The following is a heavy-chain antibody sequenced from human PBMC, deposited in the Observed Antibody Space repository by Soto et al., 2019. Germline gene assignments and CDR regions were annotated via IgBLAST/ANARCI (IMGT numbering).Heavy chain of an antibody. CDR1: GLTFSDYY. J-gene: IGHJ4*02. V-gene: IGHV3-11*06. CDR3: VRSGDNYNLLDF. Sequence: PGGSLRLSCAASGLTFSDYYMSWIRQTPGKGLEWIGYSSNSGSFTRYADSVKGRFSISRDNAKNSLYLQINSLRGEDTAIYYCVRSGDNYNLLDFWGQGTPVTVSS. CDR2: SSNSGSFT. D-gene: IGHD1-1*01.